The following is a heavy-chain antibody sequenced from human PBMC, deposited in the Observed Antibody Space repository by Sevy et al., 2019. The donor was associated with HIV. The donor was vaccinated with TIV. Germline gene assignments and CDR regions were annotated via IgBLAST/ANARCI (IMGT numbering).Heavy chain of an antibody. D-gene: IGHD3-22*01. CDR2: ISGNDGST. J-gene: IGHJ4*02. V-gene: IGHV1-18*01. CDR3: VRDANYGAESIGYPFDD. CDR1: GYTFVTYG. Sequence: ASVKVSCKTSGYTFVTYGISWVRQVPGQGPQWMGWISGNDGSTRETQIFQDRVTMTTDRTTSTDYMEVRRLRSDDTAGYYCVRDANYGAESIGYPFDDWGQGTLVTVSS.